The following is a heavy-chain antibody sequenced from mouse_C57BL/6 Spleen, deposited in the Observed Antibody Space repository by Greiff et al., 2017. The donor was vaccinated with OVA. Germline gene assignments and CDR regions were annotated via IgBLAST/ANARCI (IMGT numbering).Heavy chain of an antibody. CDR2: INPNNGGT. CDR3: ARHRWDGLDY. V-gene: IGHV1-26*01. Sequence: VQLQQSGPELVKPGASVKISCKASGYTFTDYYMNWVKQSHGKSLEWIGDINPNNGGTSYNQKFKGKATLTVDKSSSTAYMELRSLTSEDSAVYYCARHRWDGLDYWGQGTTLTVSS. D-gene: IGHD4-1*01. J-gene: IGHJ2*01. CDR1: GYTFTDYY.